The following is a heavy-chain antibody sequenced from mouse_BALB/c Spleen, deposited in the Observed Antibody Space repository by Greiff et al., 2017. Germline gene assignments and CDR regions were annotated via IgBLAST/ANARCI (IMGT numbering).Heavy chain of an antibody. D-gene: IGHD2-1*01. CDR1: GFTFSSYA. V-gene: IGHV5-6-5*01. J-gene: IGHJ3*01. CDR3: ARGYYGNTFAY. Sequence: EVKLMESGGGLVKPGGSLKLSCAASGFTFSSYAMSWVRQTPEKRLEWVASISSGGSTYYPDSVKGRFTISRDNARNILYLQMSSLRSEDTAMYYCARGYYGNTFAYWGQGNLVNVSA. CDR2: ISSGGST.